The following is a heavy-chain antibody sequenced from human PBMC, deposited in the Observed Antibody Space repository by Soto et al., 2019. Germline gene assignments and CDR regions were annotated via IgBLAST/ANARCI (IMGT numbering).Heavy chain of an antibody. CDR3: ARDSSVATIMVYYYYGMDV. J-gene: IGHJ6*02. V-gene: IGHV1-46*01. D-gene: IGHD5-12*01. CDR2: INPSGGST. Sequence: ASVKVSCKASGYTFTSYYMHWVRQAPGQGLEWMGIINPSGGSTSYAQKFQGRVTMTRDTSTSTVYMELSSLRSEDTAVYYCARDSSVATIMVYYYYGMDVWGQGTTVTVSS. CDR1: GYTFTSYY.